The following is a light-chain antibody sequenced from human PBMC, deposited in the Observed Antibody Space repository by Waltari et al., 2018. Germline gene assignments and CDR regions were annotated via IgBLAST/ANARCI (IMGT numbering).Light chain of an antibody. V-gene: IGLV3-27*01. Sequence: SSELTQPASVSVSLGQTAVITCSGDILAKKYGRWFQQKPGQAPVLFIYKDIERPSGIPDRFPGSRSGTTLTLTISGAQVEDEAAYYCYSAADNHRVLFGGGTKLTVL. CDR2: KDI. CDR3: YSAADNHRVL. J-gene: IGLJ2*01. CDR1: ILAKKY.